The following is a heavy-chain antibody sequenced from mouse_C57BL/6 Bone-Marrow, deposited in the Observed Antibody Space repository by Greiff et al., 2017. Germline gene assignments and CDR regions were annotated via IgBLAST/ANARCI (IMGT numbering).Heavy chain of an antibody. CDR1: GFTFSSYA. V-gene: IGHV5-4*01. CDR3: AREDGGDWYFDV. CDR2: ISDGGSYT. D-gene: IGHD1-2*01. J-gene: IGHJ1*03. Sequence: EVQRVESGGGLVKPGGSLKLSCAASGFTFSSYAMSWVRQTPEKRLEWVATISDGGSYTYYPDNVKGRFTISRDNAKNNLYLQMSHLKSEYTAMYYCAREDGGDWYFDVWGTGTTVTVSS.